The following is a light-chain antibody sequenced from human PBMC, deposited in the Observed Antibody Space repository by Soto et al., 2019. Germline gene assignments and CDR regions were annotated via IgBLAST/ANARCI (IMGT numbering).Light chain of an antibody. V-gene: IGKV1-5*03. CDR3: QHYNSYSEA. Sequence: DIQMTQSPSTLSGSVGYRFTITCRASQTISSWLAWYQQKPGKAPKLLIYKASTLKSGVPSRFSGSGSGTEFTLTISSLQPDDFATYYCQHYNSYSEAFGQGTQVDI. J-gene: IGKJ1*01. CDR1: QTISSW. CDR2: KAS.